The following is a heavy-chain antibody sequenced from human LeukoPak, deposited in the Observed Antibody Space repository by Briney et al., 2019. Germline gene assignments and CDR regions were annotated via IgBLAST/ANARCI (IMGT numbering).Heavy chain of an antibody. CDR3: AKDTSSSWYYFDY. CDR1: GSTFDDYA. CDR2: ISWNSGSI. D-gene: IGHD6-13*01. V-gene: IGHV3-9*01. J-gene: IGHJ4*02. Sequence: GRSLRLSCAASGSTFDDYAMHWVRQAPGKGLEWVSGISWNSGSIGYADSVKGRFTISRDNAKNSLYLQMNSLRAEDTALYYCAKDTSSSWYYFDYWGQGTLVTVSS.